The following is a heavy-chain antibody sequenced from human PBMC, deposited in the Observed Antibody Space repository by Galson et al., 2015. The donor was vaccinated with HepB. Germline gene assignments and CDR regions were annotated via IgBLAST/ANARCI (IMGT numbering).Heavy chain of an antibody. CDR3: AREPGYCSSTSCHDAFDI. CDR2: ISSSSSYI. J-gene: IGHJ3*02. CDR1: GFTFSSYS. V-gene: IGHV3-21*01. Sequence: SLRLSCAASGFTFSSYSMNWVRQAPGKGLEWVSSISSSSSYIYYADSVKGRFTISRDNAKNSLYLQMNSLRAEDTAVYYCAREPGYCSSTSCHDAFDIWGQGTMVTVSS. D-gene: IGHD2-2*01.